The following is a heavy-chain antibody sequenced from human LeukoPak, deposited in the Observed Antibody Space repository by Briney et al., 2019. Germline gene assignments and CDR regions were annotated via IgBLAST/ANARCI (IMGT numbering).Heavy chain of an antibody. D-gene: IGHD3-10*01. Sequence: GGSLRLSCAASGFTFSTFSNYGMSWVRQAPGKGLEWVSAISDSGGKTYYADSVKGRFTISRDNAKNSLYLQMNSLRAEDTAVYYCARSSYTSGSSYFDYWGQGTLVTVSS. J-gene: IGHJ4*02. CDR2: ISDSGGKT. V-gene: IGHV3-23*01. CDR1: GFTFSTFSNYG. CDR3: ARSSYTSGSSYFDY.